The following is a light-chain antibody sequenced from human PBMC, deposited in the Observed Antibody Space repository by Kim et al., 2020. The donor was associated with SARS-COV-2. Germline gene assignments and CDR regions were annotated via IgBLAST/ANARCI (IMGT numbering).Light chain of an antibody. CDR1: ALPKQY. J-gene: IGLJ2*01. Sequence: PGQTARITCSGDALPKQYAYWYQQKPGQAPVVVIYKDSERHSGIPERFSGSSAGTTVTLSISGVQAEDEADYYCQSADSSGTYVVFGGGTQLTVL. V-gene: IGLV3-25*03. CDR3: QSADSSGTYVV. CDR2: KDS.